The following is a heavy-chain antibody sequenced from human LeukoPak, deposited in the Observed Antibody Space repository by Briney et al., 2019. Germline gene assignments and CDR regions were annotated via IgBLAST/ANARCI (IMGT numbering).Heavy chain of an antibody. CDR1: GFTFSSYE. J-gene: IGHJ3*02. CDR2: STSSGSTK. Sequence: GGSLRLSCAASGFTFSSYEMNWVRQAPGKGLEWVSYSTSSGSTKYYADSVKGRFTISRDNAKNSLFLQMSSLRAEDTAVYCCARVQPDSSSWYGHAFDIRGPGTLVTVSS. CDR3: ARVQPDSSSWYGHAFDI. V-gene: IGHV3-48*03. D-gene: IGHD6-13*01.